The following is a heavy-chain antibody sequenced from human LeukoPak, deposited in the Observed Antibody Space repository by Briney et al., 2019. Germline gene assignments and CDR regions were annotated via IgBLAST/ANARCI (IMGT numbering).Heavy chain of an antibody. CDR1: GFTFSSHW. Sequence: GGSLRLSCAASGFTFSSHWMHWVRQAPGKGLVWVSRIKSDGSSTGYAESVKGRFTISRDNAKHTLYLQMNSLRAEDTAVYYCTRDSLPYNYDSSGYYPLFDFWGQGTLVTVSS. V-gene: IGHV3-74*01. CDR3: TRDSLPYNYDSSGYYPLFDF. D-gene: IGHD3-22*01. CDR2: IKSDGSST. J-gene: IGHJ5*01.